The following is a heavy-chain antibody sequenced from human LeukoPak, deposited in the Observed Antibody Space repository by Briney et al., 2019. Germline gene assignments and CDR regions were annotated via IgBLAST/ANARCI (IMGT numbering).Heavy chain of an antibody. CDR2: IYNGVNT. V-gene: IGHV4-61*01. CDR3: ARSRAFNSGAFDP. D-gene: IGHD1-26*01. CDR1: GASVSSASY. J-gene: IGHJ5*02. Sequence: SETLSLTCTVSGASVSSASYWSWIRQPPGKGVEWIAHIYNGVNTNYNPSLKSRVTMSVDTSKNQFSLRLNSVTAADTAVYYCARSRAFNSGAFDPWGQGSLVTVSS.